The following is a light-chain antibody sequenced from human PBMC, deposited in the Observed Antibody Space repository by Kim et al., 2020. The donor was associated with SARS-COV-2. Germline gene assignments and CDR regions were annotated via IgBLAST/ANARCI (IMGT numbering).Light chain of an antibody. CDR3: QQYYSMPYT. J-gene: IGKJ2*01. Sequence: RATINCKSSQSVLHSSNNKNYLAWYQHKPGQPPQLLIYWASIRESGVPDRFSGSGSGTDFTLTISSLQAEDVAVYYCQQYYSMPYTFGQETKLEI. V-gene: IGKV4-1*01. CDR2: WAS. CDR1: QSVLHSSNNKNY.